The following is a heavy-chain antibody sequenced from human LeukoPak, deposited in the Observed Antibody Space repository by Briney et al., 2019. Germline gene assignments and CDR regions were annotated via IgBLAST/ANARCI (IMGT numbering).Heavy chain of an antibody. CDR2: IIPILGIA. Sequence: ASVKVSCKASGGTFSSYAISWVRQAPGQGLEWMGRIIPILGIANYAQKFQGRVTITADKSTSTAYMELSSLRFEDTAVYYCATVGIAARHGDYWGQGTLVTVSS. CDR1: GGTFSSYA. J-gene: IGHJ4*02. CDR3: ATVGIAARHGDY. D-gene: IGHD6-6*01. V-gene: IGHV1-69*04.